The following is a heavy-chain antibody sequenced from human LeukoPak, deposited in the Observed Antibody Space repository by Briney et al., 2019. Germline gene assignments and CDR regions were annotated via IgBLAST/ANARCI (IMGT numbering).Heavy chain of an antibody. CDR3: ARDGSDSYGRGFDY. J-gene: IGHJ4*02. CDR1: GGSISSYF. CDR2: IYASGNT. D-gene: IGHD5-18*01. V-gene: IGHV4-4*07. Sequence: LETLSLTRNVSGGSISSYFWTWIRQPPGTGQEWIGRIYASGNTNYNSSLKSRVTMSVDTSKNQFSLKLSSVTAADTAVYYCARDGSDSYGRGFDYWGQGTLVSVSS.